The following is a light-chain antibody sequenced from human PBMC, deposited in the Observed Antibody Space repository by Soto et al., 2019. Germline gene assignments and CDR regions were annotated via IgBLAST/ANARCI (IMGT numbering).Light chain of an antibody. CDR1: QGISSA. Sequence: AIQLTQSPSSPSASVGDRVTITCRASQGISSALAWYQQKPGKAPKLLIYDASSLESGVPSRFSGSGSGTDFTLTISSLQPEDFATYHCQQFNSYPYTFGQGTKLEIK. CDR3: QQFNSYPYT. J-gene: IGKJ2*01. V-gene: IGKV1-13*02. CDR2: DAS.